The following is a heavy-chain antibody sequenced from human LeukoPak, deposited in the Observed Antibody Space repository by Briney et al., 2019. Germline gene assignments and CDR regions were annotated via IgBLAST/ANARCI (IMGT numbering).Heavy chain of an antibody. D-gene: IGHD3-22*01. CDR3: ARKYYYVSSGYIDY. CDR1: GFTFSSYE. J-gene: IGHJ4*02. CDR2: ITSGSTI. Sequence: GGSLRLSCAASGFTFSSYEMNWVRQAPGKGLEWVSYITSGSTIYYADSVKGRFTISRDNAKNSLYLQMNGLRAEDTAVYYCARKYYYVSSGYIDYWGQGTLVTVSS. V-gene: IGHV3-48*03.